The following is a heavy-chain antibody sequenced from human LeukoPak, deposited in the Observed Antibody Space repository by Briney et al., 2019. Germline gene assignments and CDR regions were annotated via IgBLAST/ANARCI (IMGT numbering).Heavy chain of an antibody. Sequence: ASVKVSCKASGYTFTSYYMHWVRQAPGQGPEWMGIINPSGGSTSYAQKFQGRVTMTRGTSTSTVYMELSSLRSEDTAVYYCARRTPGIAVAGTGKWFDPWGQGTLVTVSS. CDR3: ARRTPGIAVAGTGKWFDP. J-gene: IGHJ5*02. D-gene: IGHD6-19*01. CDR2: INPSGGST. V-gene: IGHV1-46*01. CDR1: GYTFTSYY.